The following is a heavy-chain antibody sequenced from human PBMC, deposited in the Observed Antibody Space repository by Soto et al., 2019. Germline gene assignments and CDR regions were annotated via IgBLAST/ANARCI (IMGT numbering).Heavy chain of an antibody. Sequence: EVQLLQSGGGLVQPGGSLRLSCACSGFTFSSYAMTWVRQAPGKGLDWVSSIRGSGGSTFYADSVKGRFTISRDNSKNTLFLQMNRLRGEDTAVYYGATPRGKEHCRGGACYSGGDYWGQGTLVTVSS. V-gene: IGHV3-23*01. CDR1: GFTFSSYA. D-gene: IGHD2-15*01. J-gene: IGHJ4*02. CDR3: ATPRGKEHCRGGACYSGGDY. CDR2: IRGSGGST.